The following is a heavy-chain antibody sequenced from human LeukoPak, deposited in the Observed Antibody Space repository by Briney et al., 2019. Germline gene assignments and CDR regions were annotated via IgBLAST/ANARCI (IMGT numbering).Heavy chain of an antibody. CDR3: ARDAVD. Sequence: GGSLRLSCAASGFTFSSYAMHWVRQAPGKGLEWVAVISYDGSNKYYADSVKGRFTISRDNSKNTLYLQMNSLRAENTAVYYCARDAVDWGQGTLVTVSS. CDR2: ISYDGSNK. J-gene: IGHJ4*02. V-gene: IGHV3-30-3*01. CDR1: GFTFSSYA.